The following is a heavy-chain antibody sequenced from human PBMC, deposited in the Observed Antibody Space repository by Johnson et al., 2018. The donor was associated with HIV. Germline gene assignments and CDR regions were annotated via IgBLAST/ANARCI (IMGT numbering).Heavy chain of an antibody. CDR2: IWYDGSKK. Sequence: QVQLVESGGGLIQPGGSLRLSCAASGFTVSSNYMSWVRQAPGKGLEWVSAIWYDGSKKYYADSVMGRFTISRDNSKNTLYLQMNSLRAGDTAVYYCARTLGFGTEDAFDIWGQGTMVTVSS. CDR3: ARTLGFGTEDAFDI. V-gene: IGHV3-33*08. CDR1: GFTVSSNY. J-gene: IGHJ3*02. D-gene: IGHD3-10*01.